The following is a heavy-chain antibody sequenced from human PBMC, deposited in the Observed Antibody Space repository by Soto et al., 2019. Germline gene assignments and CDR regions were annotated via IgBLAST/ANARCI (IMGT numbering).Heavy chain of an antibody. Sequence: GGSLRLSCAASGFTFSSYDMSWVRQAPGKGLEWVSAISGSGGSTYYADSVKGRFTISRDNSKNTLYLRMNSLSAEDTAVYYCSKGGHTAPHEFDYWGQGTLVTVSS. V-gene: IGHV3-23*01. CDR1: GFTFSSYD. CDR2: ISGSGGST. CDR3: SKGGHTAPHEFDY. D-gene: IGHD2-21*02. J-gene: IGHJ4*02.